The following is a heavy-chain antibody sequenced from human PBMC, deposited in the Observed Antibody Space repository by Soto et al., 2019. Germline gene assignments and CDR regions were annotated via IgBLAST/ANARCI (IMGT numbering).Heavy chain of an antibody. Sequence: PGGSLRLSCAASGFTFSSYAMHWVRQAPGKGLEWVAVISYDGSNKYYADSVKGRFTISRDNSKNTLYLQMNSLRAEDTAVYYCATIFDVADYWGQGTLVTVSS. CDR2: ISYDGSNK. J-gene: IGHJ4*02. CDR3: ATIFDVADY. CDR1: GFTFSSYA. V-gene: IGHV3-30-3*01. D-gene: IGHD3-9*01.